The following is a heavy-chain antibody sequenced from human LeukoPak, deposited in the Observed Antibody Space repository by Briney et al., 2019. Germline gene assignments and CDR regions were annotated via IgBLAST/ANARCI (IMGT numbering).Heavy chain of an antibody. J-gene: IGHJ3*02. V-gene: IGHV4-39*01. CDR1: GDFINTSNYS. Sequence: SETLSLTCIVSGDFINTSNYSWGWIRQPPGKGLEWIGSFYYSGGTYYNPSLKSRVTISVDTSKNQYSLTLSSVTAADTAVFYCARHPDYYDSSGHFYVEAFHIWGQGTMVTVSS. D-gene: IGHD3-22*01. CDR2: FYYSGGT. CDR3: ARHPDYYDSSGHFYVEAFHI.